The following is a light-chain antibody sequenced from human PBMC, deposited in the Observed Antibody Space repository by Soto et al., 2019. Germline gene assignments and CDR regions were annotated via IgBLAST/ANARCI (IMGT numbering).Light chain of an antibody. CDR2: GAS. J-gene: IGKJ1*01. V-gene: IGKV3-15*01. CDR3: QQYNNWPLT. Sequence: MTQSPSTWSASTVYRGTISCWASQSVRSHLAWYQQRPGQAPRLLIYGASTRATDIPPRFSGSGSGTEFTLTISSLQSEDFAVYYCQQYNNWPLTFGQGTKVDIK. CDR1: QSVRSH.